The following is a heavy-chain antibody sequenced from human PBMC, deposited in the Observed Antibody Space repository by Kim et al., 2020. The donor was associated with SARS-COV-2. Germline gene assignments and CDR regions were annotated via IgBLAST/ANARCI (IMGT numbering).Heavy chain of an antibody. J-gene: IGHJ3*02. V-gene: IGHV4-59*13. CDR1: GGSISSYY. CDR3: ARAYYDFWSGYNAFDI. D-gene: IGHD3-3*01. Sequence: SETLSLTCTVSGGSISSYYWSWIRQPPGKGLEWIGYIYYSGSTNYNPSLKSRVTISVDTSKNQFSLKLSSVTAADTAVYYCARAYYDFWSGYNAFDIWG. CDR2: IYYSGST.